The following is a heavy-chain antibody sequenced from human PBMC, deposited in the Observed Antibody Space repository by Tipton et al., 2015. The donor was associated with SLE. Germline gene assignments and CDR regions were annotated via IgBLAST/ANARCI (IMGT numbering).Heavy chain of an antibody. D-gene: IGHD6-13*01. CDR3: ARVGAAAGLYFDY. J-gene: IGHJ4*02. V-gene: IGHV4-39*01. CDR2: IYYSGGT. Sequence: PGLVKPSETLSLTCTVSGGSISSSSYYWGWIRQPPGKGLEWIGTIYYSGGTYYNPSLKSRVTISVDTSKNQFSLKLSSVTAADTAVYYCARVGAAAGLYFDYCGQGTLVTVSS. CDR1: GGSISSSSYY.